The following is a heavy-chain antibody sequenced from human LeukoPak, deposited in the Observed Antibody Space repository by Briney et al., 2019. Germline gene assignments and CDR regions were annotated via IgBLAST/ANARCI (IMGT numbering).Heavy chain of an antibody. J-gene: IGHJ4*02. CDR1: GFTFSSYW. Sequence: GGSLRLSCAASGFTFSSYWMSWVRQAPGKGREWVANIKQEGREKYYVGSVKGRFTFSRDNAKNSLYLQMNSLRAEDTAVYYCARYPRDRQDIVVVPAAMPFDYWGQGTLVTVSS. V-gene: IGHV3-7*03. CDR3: ARYPRDRQDIVVVPAAMPFDY. CDR2: IKQEGREK. D-gene: IGHD2-2*01.